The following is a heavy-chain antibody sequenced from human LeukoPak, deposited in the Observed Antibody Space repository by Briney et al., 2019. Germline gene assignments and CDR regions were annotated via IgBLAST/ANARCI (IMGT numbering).Heavy chain of an antibody. CDR3: ARNYYDSSGYYGIDAFDI. CDR1: GGSISSYY. Sequence: PSETLSLTCTVSGGSISSYYWSWIRQPAGKRLEWIGRIYTSESTNYNPSLKSRVTMSVDTSKNQFSLKLSSVTAADTAVYYCARNYYDSSGYYGIDAFDIWGQGTMVTVSS. D-gene: IGHD3-22*01. CDR2: IYTSEST. V-gene: IGHV4-4*07. J-gene: IGHJ3*02.